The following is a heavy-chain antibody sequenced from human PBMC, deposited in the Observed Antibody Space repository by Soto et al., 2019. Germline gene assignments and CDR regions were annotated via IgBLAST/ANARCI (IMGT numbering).Heavy chain of an antibody. Sequence: TSETLSLTCAVSGGSISSGGSSWSWNRQPPGKGLEYIGYIYNSGSTNYHPSLKSRVTISIDTSKSQFYLKLTSVTAADTAIYYCATRFYSSGVLFDYWGPGTQVTVSS. D-gene: IGHD3-10*01. CDR1: GGSISSGGSS. CDR3: ATRFYSSGVLFDY. V-gene: IGHV4-61*08. J-gene: IGHJ4*02. CDR2: IYNSGST.